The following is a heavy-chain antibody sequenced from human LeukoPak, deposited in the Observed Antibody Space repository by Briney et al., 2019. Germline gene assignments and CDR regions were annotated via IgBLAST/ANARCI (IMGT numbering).Heavy chain of an antibody. J-gene: IGHJ4*02. V-gene: IGHV4-39*07. Sequence: PSETLSLTCTVSGDSFSSVTDYWAWIRQPPGKGLEWIASVDYSGGTYYNPSLESRVAISADMSKNQFSLKLTSVTGADTAVYYCAGERGEEYSSGWYKTNYFDNWGQGIRDTVSS. CDR1: GDSFSSVTDY. CDR2: VDYSGGT. D-gene: IGHD6-19*01. CDR3: AGERGEEYSSGWYKTNYFDN.